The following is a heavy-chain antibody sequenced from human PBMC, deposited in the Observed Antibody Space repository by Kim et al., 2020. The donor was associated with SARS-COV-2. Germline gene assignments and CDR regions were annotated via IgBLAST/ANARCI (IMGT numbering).Heavy chain of an antibody. D-gene: IGHD3-3*01. CDR1: GFTFINYA. V-gene: IGHV3-23*01. CDR3: AKHYPDFWSACDR. CDR2: ISGGGDST. Sequence: GGSLRLSCEASGFTFINYAMTWVRQAPGKGLECVSAISGGGDSTYYANSVKGRFTISRDNSKNTLYLQMNTLRAEDTAIYYCAKHYPDFWSACDRWGQGTLVTVSS. J-gene: IGHJ5*02.